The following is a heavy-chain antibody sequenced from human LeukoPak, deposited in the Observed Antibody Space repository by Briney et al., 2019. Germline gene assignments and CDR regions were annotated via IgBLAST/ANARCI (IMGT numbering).Heavy chain of an antibody. Sequence: SETLSLTCTVSGGSISGYFWSWIRQPAGKGLEWIGRIHDNGDSNHNPSLKSRVTMALDTSGNQFSLKLSSVTAADTAVYYCAQQGVGEFAGYYYYYMDVWGKGTTVTVSS. V-gene: IGHV4-4*07. CDR2: IHDNGDS. CDR1: GGSISGYF. J-gene: IGHJ6*03. D-gene: IGHD3-10*01. CDR3: AQQGVGEFAGYYYYYMDV.